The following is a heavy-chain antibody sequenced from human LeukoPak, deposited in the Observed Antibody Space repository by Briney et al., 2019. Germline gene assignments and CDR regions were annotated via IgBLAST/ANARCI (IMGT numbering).Heavy chain of an antibody. Sequence: SVKVSCKASGGTFSSYAISWVRQAPGQGLEWMGGIIPIFGTANYAQKFQGRVTITADKSASTAYMELSSLRSEDTAVYYCARVLGGPGYGDYVWAFDIWGQGTMVTVSS. D-gene: IGHD4-17*01. J-gene: IGHJ3*02. CDR3: ARVLGGPGYGDYVWAFDI. CDR2: IIPIFGTA. V-gene: IGHV1-69*06. CDR1: GGTFSSYA.